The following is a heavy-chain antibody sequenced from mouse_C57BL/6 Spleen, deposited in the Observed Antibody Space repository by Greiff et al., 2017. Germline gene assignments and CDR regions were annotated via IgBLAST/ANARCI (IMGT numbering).Heavy chain of an antibody. V-gene: IGHV1-15*01. J-gene: IGHJ2*01. Sequence: QVQLQQSGAELVRPGASVTLSCKASGYTFTDYEMHWVKQTPVHGLEWIGAIDPETGGTAYNQKFKGKAILTADKSSSTAYMELRSLTSEDSAVYYCTRPYGNDIVDYWGQGTTLTVSS. D-gene: IGHD2-2*01. CDR3: TRPYGNDIVDY. CDR2: IDPETGGT. CDR1: GYTFTDYE.